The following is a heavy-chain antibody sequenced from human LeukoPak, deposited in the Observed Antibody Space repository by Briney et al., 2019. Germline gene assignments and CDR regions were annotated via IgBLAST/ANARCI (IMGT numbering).Heavy chain of an antibody. Sequence: ASVKLSCNASGYTFTSYYMHWVRQAPGQGLEWMGIINLSGGSTSYAQKFQGRVTMTRDTSTSTVYRELSSLRSEDTAVYYCARDTAGGGATDYWGQGTLVTVSS. J-gene: IGHJ4*02. D-gene: IGHD1-26*01. CDR1: GYTFTSYY. CDR3: ARDTAGGGATDY. CDR2: INLSGGST. V-gene: IGHV1-46*01.